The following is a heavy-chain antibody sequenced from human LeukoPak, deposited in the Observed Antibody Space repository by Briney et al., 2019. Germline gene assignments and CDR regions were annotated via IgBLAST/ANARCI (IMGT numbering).Heavy chain of an antibody. J-gene: IGHJ5*02. CDR1: GGSFSGYY. D-gene: IGHD4-17*01. V-gene: IGHV4-34*01. Sequence: SETLSLTCAVYGGSFSGYYWSWIRQPPGKGLEWIGEINHSGSTNYNPSLKSRVTISVDTSKNQFSLKLSSVTAADAAVYYCHSADYGVYGSWFDPWGQGTLVTVSS. CDR2: INHSGST. CDR3: HSADYGVYGSWFDP.